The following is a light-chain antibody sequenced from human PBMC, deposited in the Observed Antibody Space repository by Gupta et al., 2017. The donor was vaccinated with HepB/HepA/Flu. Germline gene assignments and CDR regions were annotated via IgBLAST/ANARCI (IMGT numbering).Light chain of an antibody. CDR3: AAGDDSRSGVV. J-gene: IGLJ2*01. CDR2: TDN. Sequence: QSVLTQPPSASGTPGQRVTISCSGSRSNIGSNYVSWYQQPPGTAPNLLIYTDNQRPSAVPDRFSGSKSGTSASLAISGLQAEEEADYYWAAGDDSRSGVVFGGGTKPTVL. V-gene: IGLV1-47*01. CDR1: RSNIGSNY.